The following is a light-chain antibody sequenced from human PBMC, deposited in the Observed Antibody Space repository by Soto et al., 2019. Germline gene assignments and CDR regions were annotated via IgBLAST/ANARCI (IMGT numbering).Light chain of an antibody. CDR2: GAS. J-gene: IGKJ5*01. Sequence: EIVMTQSPTTLSVSPGERATLSCRASQSVSGNLAWYQQKPGQAPRLLIYGASTRSTGIPARFSGSRSGTDFPLTISSLQSEDFAVYYCQQYNNWPPTFGQGTRLEIK. CDR3: QQYNNWPPT. V-gene: IGKV3-15*01. CDR1: QSVSGN.